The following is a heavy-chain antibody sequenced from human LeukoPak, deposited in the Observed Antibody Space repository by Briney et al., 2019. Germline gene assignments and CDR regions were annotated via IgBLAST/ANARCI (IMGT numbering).Heavy chain of an antibody. J-gene: IGHJ4*02. V-gene: IGHV1-8*01. D-gene: IGHD3-10*01. CDR3: ARADLDYYGSGSYTR. Sequence: ASVKVSCKASGYTFTSYDINWVRQATGQGLEWMGWMNPNSGNTGYAQKLQGRVTMTTDTSTSTAYMELRSLRSDDTAVYYCARADLDYYGSGSYTRWGQGTLVTVSS. CDR1: GYTFTSYD. CDR2: MNPNSGNT.